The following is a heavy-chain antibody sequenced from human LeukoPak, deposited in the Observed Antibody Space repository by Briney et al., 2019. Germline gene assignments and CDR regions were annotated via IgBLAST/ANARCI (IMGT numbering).Heavy chain of an antibody. CDR2: IYYSGST. CDR3: ARPNIVVVPAAIDLDAFDI. CDR1: GGSISSSSYY. Sequence: SETLSLTCTVSGGSISSSSYYWGWIRQPPGKGLEWIGCIYYSGSTYYNPSLKSRVTISVDTSKNQFSLKLSSVTAADTAVYYCARPNIVVVPAAIDLDAFDIWGQGTMVTVSS. D-gene: IGHD2-2*01. J-gene: IGHJ3*02. V-gene: IGHV4-39*01.